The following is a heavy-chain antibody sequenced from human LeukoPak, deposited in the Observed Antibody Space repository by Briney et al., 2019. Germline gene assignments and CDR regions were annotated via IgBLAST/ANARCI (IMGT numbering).Heavy chain of an antibody. CDR2: INHSGST. D-gene: IGHD3-10*01. J-gene: IGHJ5*02. CDR1: GGSFSGYY. V-gene: IGHV4-34*01. CDR3: ARFRHGSGKYNWFDP. Sequence: PSETLSLTCAVYGGSFSGYYWSWIRQPPGKGLEWIGEINHSGSTNYNPSLKSRVTISVDTSKNQFSLKLSSVTAADTAVYYCARFRHGSGKYNWFDPWGQGTLVTLSS.